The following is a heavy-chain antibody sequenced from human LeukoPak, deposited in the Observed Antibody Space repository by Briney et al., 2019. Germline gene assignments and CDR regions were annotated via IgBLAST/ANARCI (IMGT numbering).Heavy chain of an antibody. J-gene: IGHJ4*02. D-gene: IGHD5-24*01. Sequence: GGSLRLSCAASGFTFSSYAMTWVRQAPGKGLEWVSSISGSCDDTYYPYSVKGLFTISRDNSKNALYLQMNSLRAEDTAVYYCAKWPDRQRSFDYWGQGTLVTVSS. CDR2: ISGSCDDT. CDR3: AKWPDRQRSFDY. CDR1: GFTFSSYA. V-gene: IGHV3-23*01.